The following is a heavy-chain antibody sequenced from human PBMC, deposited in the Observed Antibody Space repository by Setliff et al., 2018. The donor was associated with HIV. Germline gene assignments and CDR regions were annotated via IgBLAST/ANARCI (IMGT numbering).Heavy chain of an antibody. J-gene: IGHJ5*02. Sequence: SETLSLTCSVSGGSLSSGSHYCTWLRQAAGKGLEWIGHFYTSGTTNYNPSLDSRVTISVDTSKNQFSLKQSSVTAADAAVYYCARDFKRYNSPCRFDPWGQGILVTVSS. CDR1: GGSLSSGSHY. CDR2: FYTSGTT. CDR3: ARDFKRYNSPCRFDP. V-gene: IGHV4-61*09. D-gene: IGHD1-1*01.